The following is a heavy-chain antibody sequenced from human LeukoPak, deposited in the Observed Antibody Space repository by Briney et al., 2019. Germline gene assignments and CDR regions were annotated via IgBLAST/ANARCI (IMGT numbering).Heavy chain of an antibody. D-gene: IGHD1-26*01. CDR2: IYSDGST. J-gene: IGHJ4*02. V-gene: IGHV3-53*01. CDR3: AKDVGKWESLHFFDY. Sequence: GGSLRLSCAASGFTVNNNYLSWVRQAPGKGLEWVSVIYSDGSTYYADSVKGRFTISRDNSKNTLYLQMSSLRAEDTAVYYCAKDVGKWESLHFFDYWGQGTLVTVSS. CDR1: GFTVNNNY.